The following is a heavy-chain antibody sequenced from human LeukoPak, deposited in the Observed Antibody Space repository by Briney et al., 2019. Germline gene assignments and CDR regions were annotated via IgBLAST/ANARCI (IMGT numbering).Heavy chain of an antibody. D-gene: IGHD6-13*01. J-gene: IGHJ4*02. CDR1: GYTFSSYS. V-gene: IGHV1-18*01. Sequence: ASVKVSCKASGYTFSSYSINWVRQAPGQGLEWMGWISVYNGNTNYAQKLQGRVTMTTDTSTSTAYMELRSLRSDDTAVYYCARDIAAADALDYWGQGTLVTVSS. CDR2: ISVYNGNT. CDR3: ARDIAAADALDY.